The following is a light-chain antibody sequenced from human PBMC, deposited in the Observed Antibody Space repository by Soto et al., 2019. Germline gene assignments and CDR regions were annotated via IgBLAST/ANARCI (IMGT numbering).Light chain of an antibody. CDR3: MKALKTPPWT. CDR2: LGS. V-gene: IGKV2-28*01. Sequence: DIVMTQSPLSLPVTPGEPASISCRSSQSLLHSNGYNYLDWYLQKPGQSPQLMIYLGSNRASGVPDRFIGSGSGTDFTLNISRVDAAEVEVYYCMKALKTPPWTFGQGTKVEIK. CDR1: QSLLHSNGYNY. J-gene: IGKJ1*01.